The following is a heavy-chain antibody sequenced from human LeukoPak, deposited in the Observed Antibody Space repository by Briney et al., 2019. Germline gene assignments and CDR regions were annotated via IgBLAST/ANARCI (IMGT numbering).Heavy chain of an antibody. CDR1: GYTFTSYA. Sequence: GASVKVSCKASGYTFTSYAMHWVRQAPGQRLEWMGWINAGNGSTKYSQKFQGRVTITRDTSASTAYMELSSLRSEDTAVYYCARVIDYGLSFDYWGQGTLVTVSS. CDR2: INAGNGST. J-gene: IGHJ4*02. CDR3: ARVIDYGLSFDY. D-gene: IGHD4-17*01. V-gene: IGHV1-3*01.